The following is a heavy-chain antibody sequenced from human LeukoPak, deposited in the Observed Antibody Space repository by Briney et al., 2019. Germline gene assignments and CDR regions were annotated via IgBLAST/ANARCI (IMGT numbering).Heavy chain of an antibody. CDR1: GYRFSSYW. Sequence: GESLKISCKGSGYRFSSYWIGWVRQLPGKGLEWMGIIYPRDSDTRYSPSARGQVTISFDKSINSAYLQWSSLKASDTAIYYCARRRDGTGSPLEYWGQGTLVTVSS. D-gene: IGHD2-8*02. J-gene: IGHJ4*02. V-gene: IGHV5-51*01. CDR3: ARRRDGTGSPLEY. CDR2: IYPRDSDT.